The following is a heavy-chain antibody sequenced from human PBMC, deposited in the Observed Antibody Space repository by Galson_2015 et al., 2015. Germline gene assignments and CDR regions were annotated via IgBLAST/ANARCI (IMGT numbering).Heavy chain of an antibody. D-gene: IGHD6-19*01. V-gene: IGHV3-30*03. J-gene: IGHJ4*02. CDR2: ISYDGSNK. CDR3: ARDPGMAAVAVDFDY. Sequence: SLRLSCAASGFTFSSYGMHWVRQAPGKGLEWVTVISYDGSNKYYADSVKGRFTISRDNSKNTLYLQMNSLRAEDTAVYYCARDPGMAAVAVDFDYWGQGTPVTVSS. CDR1: GFTFSSYG.